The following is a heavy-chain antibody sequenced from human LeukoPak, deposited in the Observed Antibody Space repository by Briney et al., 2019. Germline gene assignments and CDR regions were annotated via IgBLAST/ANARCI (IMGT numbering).Heavy chain of an antibody. CDR2: IIPILGIA. J-gene: IGHJ6*02. V-gene: IGHV1-69*04. D-gene: IGHD3-3*01. CDR1: GGTFSSYA. Sequence: SVKVSCKASGGTFSSYAISWVRQAPGQVLEWMGRIIPILGIANYAQKFQGRVTITADKSTSTAYMELSSLRSEDTAVYYCARVPTSGYRGMDVWGQGTTVTVSS. CDR3: ARVPTSGYRGMDV.